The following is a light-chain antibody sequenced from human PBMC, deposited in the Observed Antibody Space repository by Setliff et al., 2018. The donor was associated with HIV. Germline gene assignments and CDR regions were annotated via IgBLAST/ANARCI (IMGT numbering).Light chain of an antibody. CDR1: SSDVGAYYY. CDR2: DVS. J-gene: IGLJ1*01. CDR3: SPYTSTSTPYV. Sequence: QSVLTQPASVSGSPGQSVTISCTGTSSDVGAYYYVSWYQQHPAKAPKLMLYDVSNRPSGVSNRFSGSKSGNTASLTISGLQAEDEADYYCSPYTSTSTPYVFGTGTKVTVL. V-gene: IGLV2-14*03.